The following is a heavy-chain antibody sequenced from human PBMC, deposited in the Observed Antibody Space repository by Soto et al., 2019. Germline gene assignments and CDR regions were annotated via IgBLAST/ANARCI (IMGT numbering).Heavy chain of an antibody. J-gene: IGHJ4*02. V-gene: IGHV3-23*01. CDR2: IASGGGSP. CDR3: VKGDGRIIARHFDY. D-gene: IGHD1-20*01. Sequence: EVQLLESGGGLVQPGGSPRLSCAASGFTFSDYAMTWVRQAPGKGLEWVSSIASGGGSPYYADSVKGRFTISRNNSRNKLYLRMDSLRAEDTAVYYCVKGDGRIIARHFDYWGQGTLVTVSS. CDR1: GFTFSDYA.